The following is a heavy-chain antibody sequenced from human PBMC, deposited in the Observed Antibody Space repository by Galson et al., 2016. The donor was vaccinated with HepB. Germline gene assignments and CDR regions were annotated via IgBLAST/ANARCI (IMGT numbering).Heavy chain of an antibody. CDR2: IYHSGSS. V-gene: IGHV4/OR15-8*01. Sequence: SETLSLTCVVSGGSISNSNWWSWVRQPPGKGLEWIGEIYHSGSSNYNPSLKSRITISVDKSKNLFSLNLNSVTAADTAVYYCARAGAEHYDRSPFDYWGQGTLVTVSS. D-gene: IGHD3-22*01. CDR1: GGSISNSNW. CDR3: ARAGAEHYDRSPFDY. J-gene: IGHJ4*02.